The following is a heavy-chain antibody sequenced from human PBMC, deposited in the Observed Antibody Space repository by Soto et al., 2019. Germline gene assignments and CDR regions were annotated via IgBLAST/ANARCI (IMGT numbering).Heavy chain of an antibody. CDR2: IFPSGTT. V-gene: IGHV4-30-2*01. CDR3: ARSREFDY. Sequence: PSETLSLTCGVSGGSLIGATYSWNWIRQPPGKGLEWIGYIFPSGTTYYNPSLKSRVTISIDVSKNQFSLSLGSLTAADTAVYYCARSREFDYWSQGTLVTVSS. CDR1: GGSLIGATYS. J-gene: IGHJ4*02.